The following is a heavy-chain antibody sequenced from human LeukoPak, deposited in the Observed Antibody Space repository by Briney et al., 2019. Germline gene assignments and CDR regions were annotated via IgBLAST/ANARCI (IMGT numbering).Heavy chain of an antibody. J-gene: IGHJ4*02. CDR2: ITGSGGST. D-gene: IGHD3-3*01. Sequence: GGSLRLSCAASGFTFDDYGMSWVRQAPGKGLEWVSGITGSGGSTYYADSVKGRFTISRDNSKNTLYLQMNSLRAEDTAIYYCARDERLLSFLKWGQGTQVTVSS. CDR3: ARDERLLSFLK. CDR1: GFTFDDYG. V-gene: IGHV3-23*01.